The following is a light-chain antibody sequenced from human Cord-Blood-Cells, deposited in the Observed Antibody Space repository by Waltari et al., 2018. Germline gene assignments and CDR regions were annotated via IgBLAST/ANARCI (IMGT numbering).Light chain of an antibody. CDR2: DVS. V-gene: IGLV2-14*01. J-gene: IGLJ1*01. CDR1: SSDVGGYNY. Sequence: QSALTQPASVSGSPGQSITISCTGTSSDVGGYNYLSWYQQHPGKAPKLMIYDVSNRPSGVSNRFYGSKSGNTASLTISGLQAEDEADYYCSSYTSSSTYVFGTGTKVTVL. CDR3: SSYTSSSTYV.